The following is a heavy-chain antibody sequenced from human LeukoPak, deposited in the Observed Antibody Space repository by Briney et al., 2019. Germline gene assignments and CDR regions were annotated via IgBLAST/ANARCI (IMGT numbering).Heavy chain of an antibody. J-gene: IGHJ4*02. D-gene: IGHD3-3*01. V-gene: IGHV4-59*01. Sequence: SETLSLTCTVSGGSIGSYFWSWIRQPPGKGLEWIGYVYYSGSTNYNPSLKSRVAISVDTSKNQFSLELNSVTAADTAVYYCARGPSAYPYFDYWGQGTLVTVSS. CDR1: GGSIGSYF. CDR3: ARGPSAYPYFDY. CDR2: VYYSGST.